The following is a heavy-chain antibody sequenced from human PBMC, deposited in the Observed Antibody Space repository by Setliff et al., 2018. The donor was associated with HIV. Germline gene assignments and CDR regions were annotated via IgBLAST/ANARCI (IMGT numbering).Heavy chain of an antibody. CDR2: IYTSGST. CDR3: ARGPSASTFDP. CDR1: GGSISSYY. Sequence: SETLSLTCTVSGGSISSYYWSWIRQPAGKGLEWIGRIYTSGSTNYNPSFKSRVTISVDTSKNQFSLKMGSVTASDTAVYYCARGPSASTFDPWGQGTLVTVSS. J-gene: IGHJ5*02. D-gene: IGHD2-15*01. V-gene: IGHV4-4*07.